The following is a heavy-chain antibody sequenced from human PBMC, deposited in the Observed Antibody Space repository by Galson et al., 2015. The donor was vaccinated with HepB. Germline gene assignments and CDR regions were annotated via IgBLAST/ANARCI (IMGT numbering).Heavy chain of an antibody. V-gene: IGHV3-48*03. D-gene: IGHD3-3*01. J-gene: IGHJ4*02. CDR1: GFTFSSYE. CDR2: ISTGGDTK. CDR3: ARVGLTRYDFWSGYVDY. Sequence: SLRLSCAASGFTFSSYEMSWVRQAPGKGLEWVSYISTGGDTKYYADSVKGRFTISRDNAKNSLYLQMNSLRAEDMAVYYCARVGLTRYDFWSGYVDYWGQGTLVTVSS.